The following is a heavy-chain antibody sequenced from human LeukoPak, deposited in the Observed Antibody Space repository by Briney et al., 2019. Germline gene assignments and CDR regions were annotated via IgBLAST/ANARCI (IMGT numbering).Heavy chain of an antibody. J-gene: IGHJ6*04. CDR2: INTDGSST. CDR3: ARPYYDFWSGYYTRPSMDV. CDR1: GFTFSSYW. V-gene: IGHV3-74*01. Sequence: GGSLRLSCAASGFTFSSYWMHWVRQAPGKGLVWVSRINTDGSSTSYADSVKGRFTISKDNAKNTLYLQINSLRAEDTAVYYCARPYYDFWSGYYTRPSMDVWGKGTTVTVSS. D-gene: IGHD3-3*01.